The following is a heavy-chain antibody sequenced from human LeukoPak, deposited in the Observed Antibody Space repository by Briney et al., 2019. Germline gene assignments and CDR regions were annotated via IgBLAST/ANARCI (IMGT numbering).Heavy chain of an antibody. CDR3: ARYALYDFWSGSDY. D-gene: IGHD3-3*01. J-gene: IGHJ4*02. Sequence: PSQALSLTCTVSGGSISSGDYYWSWIRQPPGKGLEWIGYIYYSGSTYYDPSLKSRVTISVDTSKNQFSLKLSSVTAADTAVYYCARYALYDFWSGSDYWGQGTLVTVSS. CDR2: IYYSGST. CDR1: GGSISSGDYY. V-gene: IGHV4-30-4*08.